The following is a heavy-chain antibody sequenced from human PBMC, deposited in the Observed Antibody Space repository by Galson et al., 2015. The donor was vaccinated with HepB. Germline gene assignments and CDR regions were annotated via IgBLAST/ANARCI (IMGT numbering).Heavy chain of an antibody. CDR3: ANLLPSLITGTEGYFDY. D-gene: IGHD1-20*01. CDR1: GFTFSSYA. Sequence: SLRLSCAASGFTFSSYAMSWVRQAPGKGLEWVSAISGSGGSTYYADSVKGRFTISRDNSKNTLYLQMNSLRAEDTAVYYCANLLPSLITGTEGYFDYWGQGTLVTVSS. CDR2: ISGSGGST. J-gene: IGHJ4*02. V-gene: IGHV3-23*01.